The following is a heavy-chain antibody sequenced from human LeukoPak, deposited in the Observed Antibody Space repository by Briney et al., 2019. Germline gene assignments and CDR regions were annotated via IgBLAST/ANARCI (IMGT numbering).Heavy chain of an antibody. CDR1: GFILSTSE. Sequence: GGSLRLSCVASGFILSTSEMNWVRQAPGKGLEWVSFIASDGTIYYADSVKGRFTLSRDNAKNSLYLQMNSLRVEDTAVYYCARDPSAGSESWGQGTLVTVSS. CDR2: IASDGTI. D-gene: IGHD6-25*01. V-gene: IGHV3-48*03. J-gene: IGHJ4*02. CDR3: ARDPSAGSES.